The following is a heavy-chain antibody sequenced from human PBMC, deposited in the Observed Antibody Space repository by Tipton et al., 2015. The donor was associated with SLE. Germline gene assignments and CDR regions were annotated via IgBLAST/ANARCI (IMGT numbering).Heavy chain of an antibody. CDR2: INYNGNT. Sequence: TLSLTCTVSGASISSYYWSWVRQPPGKGLEWIGSINYNGNTYFNPSLKSRLTISVDTSKNQFSLKPNSVTAADTAVYYCARIDGAYDQFYLDYWGQGSLVTVSS. J-gene: IGHJ4*02. CDR3: ARIDGAYDQFYLDY. CDR1: GASISSYY. V-gene: IGHV4-59*01. D-gene: IGHD4-17*01.